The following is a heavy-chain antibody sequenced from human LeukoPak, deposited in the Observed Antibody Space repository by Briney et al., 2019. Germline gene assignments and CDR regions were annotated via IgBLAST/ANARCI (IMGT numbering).Heavy chain of an antibody. CDR3: VKDPLAGIETLDY. CDR2: IYYNGNN. Sequence: SETLSLTCAVSGGSISRDNWWSWVRQPPGKGLEWIAEIYYNGNNNYNPSLKGRVTISIDKSKNQISLKLNSVTPADTAIYYCVKDPLAGIETLDYWGQGILVTVSS. CDR1: GGSISRDNW. V-gene: IGHV4-4*02. J-gene: IGHJ4*02. D-gene: IGHD6-19*01.